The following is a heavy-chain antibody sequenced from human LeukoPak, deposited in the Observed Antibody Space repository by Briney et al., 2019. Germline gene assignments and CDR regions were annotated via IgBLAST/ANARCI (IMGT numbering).Heavy chain of an antibody. D-gene: IGHD1-14*01. CDR1: GFTFSGHW. V-gene: IGHV3-7*01. J-gene: IGHJ4*02. CDR3: TRDRSRAEDD. Sequence: GGSLRLSCAASGFTFSGHWMSWVRKAPGKGLEWVANINQGGSDKYYVDSVKGRFTISRDNANDLLYLQMNSLRGEDTAVYYCTRDRSRAEDDWGQGTLVTVSS. CDR2: INQGGSDK.